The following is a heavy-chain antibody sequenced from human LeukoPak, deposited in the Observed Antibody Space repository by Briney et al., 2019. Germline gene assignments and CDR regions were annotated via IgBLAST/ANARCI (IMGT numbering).Heavy chain of an antibody. Sequence: GGSLRLSCAASGFTFSDYYMSWIRQAPGKGLEWISYFSRSSSYTNYADSVKGRFTISRDNARNSLYLQMNSLRAEDTAVYYCARGHFVVVVAEYGMDVWGQGTTVTVSS. J-gene: IGHJ6*02. CDR1: GFTFSDYY. D-gene: IGHD2-15*01. CDR2: FSRSSSYT. V-gene: IGHV3-11*06. CDR3: ARGHFVVVVAEYGMDV.